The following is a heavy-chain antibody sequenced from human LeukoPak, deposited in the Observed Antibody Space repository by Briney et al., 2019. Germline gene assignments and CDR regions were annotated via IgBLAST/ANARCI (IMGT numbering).Heavy chain of an antibody. CDR3: TRENYFDY. V-gene: IGHV3-49*04. Sequence: GGSLRLSCTASEFTIGDYAMSWVRQAPGKGLEWVGFIRSKAYGGTTEYAASVKGRFTISRDDSKSIAYLQMNSLKTEDTAVYYCTRENYFDYWGQGTLVTVSS. CDR2: IRSKAYGGTT. J-gene: IGHJ4*02. CDR1: EFTIGDYA.